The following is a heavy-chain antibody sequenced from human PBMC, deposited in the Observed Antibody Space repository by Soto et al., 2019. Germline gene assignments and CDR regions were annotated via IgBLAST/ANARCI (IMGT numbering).Heavy chain of an antibody. CDR1: GGTFSSYA. J-gene: IGHJ6*02. Sequence: SVKVSCKASGGTFSSYAISWVRQAPGQGLEWMGGIIPIFGTANYAQKFQGRVTITADESTSTAYMELSSLRSEDTAVYYCARDRGLNDFWSGYPYYGMDVWGQGTTVTVSS. CDR2: IIPIFGTA. D-gene: IGHD3-3*01. V-gene: IGHV1-69*13. CDR3: ARDRGLNDFWSGYPYYGMDV.